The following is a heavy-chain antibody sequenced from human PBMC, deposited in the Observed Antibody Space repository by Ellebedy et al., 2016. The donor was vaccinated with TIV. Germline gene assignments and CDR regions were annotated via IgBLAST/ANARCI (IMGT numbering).Heavy chain of an antibody. CDR2: IKQDGSEK. D-gene: IGHD4-11*01. J-gene: IGHJ6*02. CDR3: ARAPTVTTNYYYYGMDV. Sequence: GGSLRLXXAASGFTFSSYWMSWVRQAPGKGLEWVANIKQDGSEKYSVDSVKGRFTISRDNAKNSLYLQMNSLRAEDTAVYYCARAPTVTTNYYYYGMDVWGQGTTVTVSS. V-gene: IGHV3-7*03. CDR1: GFTFSSYW.